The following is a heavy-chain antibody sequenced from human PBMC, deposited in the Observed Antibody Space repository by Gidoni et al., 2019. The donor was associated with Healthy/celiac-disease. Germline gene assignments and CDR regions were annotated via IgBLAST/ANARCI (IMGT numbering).Heavy chain of an antibody. CDR2: IRYDGSNK. CDR3: AKEGSGWSFDY. V-gene: IGHV3-30*02. Sequence: QVQLVESGGGVVQPGGSLRPSCAASGFTFSSYGMHWVRQAPGKGLEWVAFIRYDGSNKYYADSVKGRFTISRDNSKNTLYLQINSLRAEDTAVYYCAKEGSGWSFDYWGQGTLVTVSS. D-gene: IGHD6-19*01. J-gene: IGHJ4*02. CDR1: GFTFSSYG.